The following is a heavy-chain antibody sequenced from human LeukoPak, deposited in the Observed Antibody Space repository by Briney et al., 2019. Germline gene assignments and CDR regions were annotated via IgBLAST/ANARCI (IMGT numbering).Heavy chain of an antibody. J-gene: IGHJ4*02. D-gene: IGHD1-26*01. CDR2: INPNSGGT. V-gene: IGHV1-2*02. CDR1: GYTFTDYY. CDR3: ARRKSGSYFGIDY. Sequence: ASVKVSCKASGYTFTDYYMHWVRQAPGQGLEWMGWINPNSGGTNYAQKFQGRVAMTRDTSISTAYMELTSLRSDDTAVYYCARRKSGSYFGIDYWGQGTLVTVSS.